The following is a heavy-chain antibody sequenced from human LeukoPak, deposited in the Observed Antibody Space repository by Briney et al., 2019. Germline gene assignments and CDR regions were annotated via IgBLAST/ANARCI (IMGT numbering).Heavy chain of an antibody. J-gene: IGHJ4*02. CDR2: IYYSGST. V-gene: IGHV4-59*01. D-gene: IGHD3-22*01. CDR3: ASNYDSSGYYYGY. CDR1: GGSISSYY. Sequence: SETLSLTCTVSGGSISSYYWSWIRQPPGKGLEWIGYIYYSGSTNYNPSLKSRVTISVDTSKNQFSLKLSSMTAADTAVYCCASNYDSSGYYYGYWGQGTLVTVSS.